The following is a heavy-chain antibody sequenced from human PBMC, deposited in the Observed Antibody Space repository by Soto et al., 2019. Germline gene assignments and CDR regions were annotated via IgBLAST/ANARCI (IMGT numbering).Heavy chain of an antibody. CDR3: ARGMYYYDSSGWAY. V-gene: IGHV3-48*02. D-gene: IGHD3-22*01. J-gene: IGHJ4*02. CDR1: GFTFRNYG. Sequence: PGGSLRLSCAASGFTFRNYGMNWVRQAPGKGLEWVSYISSSSSTIYYADSVKGRFTISRDNAKNSLYLQMNSLRDEDTAVYYCARGMYYYDSSGWAYWGQGTLVTVSS. CDR2: ISSSSSTI.